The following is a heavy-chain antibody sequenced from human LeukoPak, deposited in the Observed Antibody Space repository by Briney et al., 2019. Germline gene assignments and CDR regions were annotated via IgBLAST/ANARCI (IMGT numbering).Heavy chain of an antibody. V-gene: IGHV3-23*01. J-gene: IGHJ4*02. D-gene: IGHD6-13*01. CDR2: ISGSGGST. Sequence: GGSLRLSCAASGFTFSSYAMSWVRQAPGKGLEWVSAISGSGGSTYYADSVEGRFTISRDNSKNTLYLQMNSLRAEDTAVYYCAKVSDSSSWYFDYWGQGTLVTVSS. CDR3: AKVSDSSSWYFDY. CDR1: GFTFSSYA.